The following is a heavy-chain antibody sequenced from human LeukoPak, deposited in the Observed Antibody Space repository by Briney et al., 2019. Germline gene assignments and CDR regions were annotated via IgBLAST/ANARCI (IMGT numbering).Heavy chain of an antibody. Sequence: QPGGSLSLFCAASGLTFSSYAMSWVRQAPGKGLEWVSYISSSSSTIYYADSVKGRFTTSRDNAKNSLYLQMNSLRDEDTAVYYCARERWDQSGGVFDYWGQGTLVTVSS. CDR2: ISSSSSTI. V-gene: IGHV3-48*02. J-gene: IGHJ4*02. CDR3: ARERWDQSGGVFDY. CDR1: GLTFSSYA. D-gene: IGHD1-26*01.